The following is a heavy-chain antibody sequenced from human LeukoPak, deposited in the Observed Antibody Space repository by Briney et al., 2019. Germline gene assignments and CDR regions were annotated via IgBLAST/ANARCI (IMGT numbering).Heavy chain of an antibody. Sequence: GGSLRLSCAASGFTFSSYAMHWVRQAPGKGLEWVAVISYDGSNKYYADSVKGRFTISRDNSKNTLYLQMNSLRAEDTAVYYCARGEGIAVSTDDDDCWGQGTLVTVSS. J-gene: IGHJ4*02. CDR3: ARGEGIAVSTDDDDC. CDR1: GFTFSSYA. V-gene: IGHV3-30-3*01. D-gene: IGHD6-19*01. CDR2: ISYDGSNK.